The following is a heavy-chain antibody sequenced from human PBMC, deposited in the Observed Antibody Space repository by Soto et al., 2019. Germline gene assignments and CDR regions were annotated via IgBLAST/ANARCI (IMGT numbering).Heavy chain of an antibody. CDR3: ARVPGY. CDR1: GGSISSGGYS. J-gene: IGHJ4*02. V-gene: IGHV4-30-2*01. D-gene: IGHD2-2*01. Sequence: PSETLSLTCAVSGGSISSGGYSWCWIRQPPGKGLEWIGYMYHSGSTYYNPSLKSRVTMSIDRSKHQFSLKLSSVTAAATAVYYCARVPGYWGQGTLVTVSS. CDR2: MYHSGST.